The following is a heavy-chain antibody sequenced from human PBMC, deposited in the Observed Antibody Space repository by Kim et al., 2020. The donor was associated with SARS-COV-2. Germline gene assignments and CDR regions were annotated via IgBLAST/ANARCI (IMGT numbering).Heavy chain of an antibody. CDR2: IDYSGST. V-gene: IGHV4-59*11. J-gene: IGHJ3*01. D-gene: IGHD5-12*01. CDR3: ARDPPGPDYSFDL. CDR1: GGSISNHY. Sequence: SETLSLTCIVSGGSISNHYWSWIRQPPGKGLEWIGYIDYSGSTNSNPSLKSRVTISEDTSKNQFSLKLSSVTAADTAVYYCARDPPGPDYSFDLWGQGTMVTVSS.